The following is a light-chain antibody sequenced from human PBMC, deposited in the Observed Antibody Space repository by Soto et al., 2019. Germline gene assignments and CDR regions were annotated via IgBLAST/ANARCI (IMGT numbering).Light chain of an antibody. V-gene: IGKV3D-15*01. CDR2: GIS. CDR1: QSAISN. CDR3: QQHGQWPIT. Sequence: IVMTHSPATLSVSPWERVTLSCRASQSAISNLAWYQQKPGQTPRLLIYGISKRATDIPDRFSGSGSGTEFTLTISSLQPEDFATYYCQQHGQWPITFGQGTRLEIK. J-gene: IGKJ5*01.